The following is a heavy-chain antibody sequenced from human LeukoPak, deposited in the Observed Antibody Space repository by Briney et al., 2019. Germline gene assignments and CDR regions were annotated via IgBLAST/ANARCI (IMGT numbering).Heavy chain of an antibody. Sequence: SGGSLRLSCAASGFTFSHAWMSWVRQAPGKGLEWIGRIKSMSHGGTTDYAAPVKGRFTISRDDSKNTLSLQMNSLKTEDTALYYCTPDQGWMGYGTDYWGRGTLVTVSS. CDR1: GFTFSHAW. CDR3: TPDQGWMGYGTDY. V-gene: IGHV3-15*01. D-gene: IGHD5-18*01. CDR2: IKSMSHGGTT. J-gene: IGHJ4*02.